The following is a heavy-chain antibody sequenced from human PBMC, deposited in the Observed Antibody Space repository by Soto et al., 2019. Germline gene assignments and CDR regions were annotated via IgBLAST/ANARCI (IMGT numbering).Heavy chain of an antibody. V-gene: IGHV3-21*01. CDR2: ISSSGSYI. J-gene: IGHJ3*02. CDR3: ARPLEVRDAFDI. D-gene: IGHD3-10*01. Sequence: GGSLRLSCAASGFTFSSYSMNWVRQAPGKGLKWVSSISSSGSYIYYADSVKGRFTISRDNAKNSLYLQMNSLRAEDTAVYYCARPLEVRDAFDIWGQGTVVTVSS. CDR1: GFTFSSYS.